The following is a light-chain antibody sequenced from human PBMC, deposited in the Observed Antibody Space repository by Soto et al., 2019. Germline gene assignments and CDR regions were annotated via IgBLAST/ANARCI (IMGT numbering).Light chain of an antibody. V-gene: IGKV3-20*01. CDR1: QSVSSGF. Sequence: EIVLTQSPRTLALSPGDRATLSCRASQSVSSGFLAWYQQKPGQAPRLLIYGASSRATGIPDRFSGSGSGTDFTLSISRLEPEDFAVYYCQQYGGSPRTFGQGTKVDI. CDR3: QQYGGSPRT. CDR2: GAS. J-gene: IGKJ1*01.